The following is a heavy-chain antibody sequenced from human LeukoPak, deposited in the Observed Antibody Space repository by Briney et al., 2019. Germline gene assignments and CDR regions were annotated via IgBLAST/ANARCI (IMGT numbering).Heavy chain of an antibody. V-gene: IGHV1-69*13. CDR1: GGTFSSYA. J-gene: IGHJ6*03. D-gene: IGHD5-12*01. Sequence: SVKVSCKASGGTFSSYAISWVRQAPGQGLEWMGGIIPIFGTANYAQKFQGRVTITADESTSTAYMQLSSLRSEDTAVYYCARIPRGYSGYDGNYYMDVWGKGTTVTVSS. CDR2: IIPIFGTA. CDR3: ARIPRGYSGYDGNYYMDV.